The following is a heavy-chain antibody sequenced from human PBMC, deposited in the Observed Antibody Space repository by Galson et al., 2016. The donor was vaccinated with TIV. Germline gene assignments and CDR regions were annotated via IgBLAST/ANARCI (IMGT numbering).Heavy chain of an antibody. Sequence: SLRLSCAGSGFTFNTYAMHWVRQAPGKGLEWVAVISNAGSNKYYADSVKGRFTISREKSKNTLSLQMNSLTTEDTAVYYCAKVGISGYYPPSPTFFDFWGQGTLVTVSS. CDR2: ISNAGSNK. CDR3: AKVGISGYYPPSPTFFDF. D-gene: IGHD3-22*01. V-gene: IGHV3-30*18. J-gene: IGHJ4*02. CDR1: GFTFNTYA.